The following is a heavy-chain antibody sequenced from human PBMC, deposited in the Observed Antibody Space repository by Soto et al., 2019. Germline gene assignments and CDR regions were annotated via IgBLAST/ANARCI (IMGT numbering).Heavy chain of an antibody. CDR3: AKGKSSGGGWSYGMDV. J-gene: IGHJ6*02. D-gene: IGHD6-19*01. V-gene: IGHV3-23*01. CDR1: GFTFSSYA. Sequence: EVQLLESGGGLVQPGGSLRLWCAASGFTFSSYAMSWVRQAQGKGLEWVSTINTSGGSTLYADSVKGRFTISRDNPKKTLYLQMNSLRAEDTAVYYCAKGKSSGGGWSYGMDVWGQGTTVTVSS. CDR2: INTSGGST.